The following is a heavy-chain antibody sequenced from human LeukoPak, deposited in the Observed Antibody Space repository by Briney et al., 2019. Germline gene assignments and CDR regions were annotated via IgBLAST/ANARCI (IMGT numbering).Heavy chain of an antibody. V-gene: IGHV5-51*01. J-gene: IGHJ4*02. CDR2: IYPGDSDT. Sequence: GESLKISCKGSGYSFTSYWIGWVRQMPGKGLEWMGTIYPGDSDTRYSPSFQGQVTISADKSISTAYLQWSSLKASDTAMYYCAKAYCGGDCYSAPYFDYWGQGTLVTVSS. CDR1: GYSFTSYW. CDR3: AKAYCGGDCYSAPYFDY. D-gene: IGHD2-21*02.